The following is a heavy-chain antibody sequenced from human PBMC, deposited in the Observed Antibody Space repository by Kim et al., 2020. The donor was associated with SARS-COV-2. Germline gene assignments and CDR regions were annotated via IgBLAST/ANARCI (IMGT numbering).Heavy chain of an antibody. CDR2: IYYSGST. CDR1: GGSISSYY. J-gene: IGHJ4*02. D-gene: IGHD5-18*01. CDR3: ARHAEYSYGEIDY. Sequence: SETLSLTCTVSGGSISSYYWSWIRQPPGKGLEWIGYIYYSGSTNYNPSLKSRVTISVDTSKNQFSLKLSSVTAADTAVYYCARHAEYSYGEIDYWGQGTLVTVSS. V-gene: IGHV4-59*08.